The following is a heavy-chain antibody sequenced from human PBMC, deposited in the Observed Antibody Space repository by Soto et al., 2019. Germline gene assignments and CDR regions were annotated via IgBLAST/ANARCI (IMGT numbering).Heavy chain of an antibody. J-gene: IGHJ4*02. V-gene: IGHV3-21*01. Sequence: EVQLVESGGGLVKPGGSLRLSCAASGFTFSSYSTNWVRQAPGKGLEWVSSISSSSSYIYYADSVKGRFTISRDNAKNSLYLQMNSLRAEDTAVYYCARESLSCFDYWGQGTLVTVSS. CDR1: GFTFSSYS. CDR3: ARESLSCFDY. CDR2: ISSSSSYI. D-gene: IGHD2-2*01.